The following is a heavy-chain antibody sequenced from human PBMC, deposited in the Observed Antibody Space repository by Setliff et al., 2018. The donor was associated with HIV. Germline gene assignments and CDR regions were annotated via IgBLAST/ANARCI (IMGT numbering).Heavy chain of an antibody. V-gene: IGHV1-69-2*01. D-gene: IGHD3-22*01. CDR3: ARGGQDYYDSSGYSLDY. CDR2: IDPEDGET. CDR1: GYSFGSYF. J-gene: IGHJ4*02. Sequence: ASVKVSCKASGYSFGSYFMHWVRQAPGKGLEWMRRIDPEDGETIYAEKFQGRVTITADKSTSTAYMELSSLRSEDTAVYYCARGGQDYYDSSGYSLDYWGQGTLVTVSS.